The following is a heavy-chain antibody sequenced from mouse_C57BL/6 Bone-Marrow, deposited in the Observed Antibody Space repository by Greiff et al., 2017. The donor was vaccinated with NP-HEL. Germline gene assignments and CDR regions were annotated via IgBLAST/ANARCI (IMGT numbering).Heavy chain of an antibody. D-gene: IGHD2-4*01. CDR3: AISYYDYDGV. Sequence: VQLQQSGPELVKPGASVKISCKASGYSFTGYYMNWVKQSPEKSLEWIGEINPSTGGTTYNQKFKAKATLTVDKSSSTAYMQLKSLTSEDSAVYYCAISYYDYDGVWGQGTSVTVSS. V-gene: IGHV1-42*01. J-gene: IGHJ4*01. CDR1: GYSFTGYY. CDR2: INPSTGGT.